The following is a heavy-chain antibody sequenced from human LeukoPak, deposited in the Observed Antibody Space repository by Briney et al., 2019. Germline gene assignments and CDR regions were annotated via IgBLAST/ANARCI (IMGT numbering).Heavy chain of an antibody. D-gene: IGHD5-12*01. J-gene: IGHJ4*02. CDR3: ANKAYSGYVPSHFDY. Sequence: GGSLRLSCAASGFTFSNYGMHWVRQAPGKGLEWVAVISYDGSNKYYADSVKGRFTTSKDNSKNTLYLQMNSLRVEDTAVYYCANKAYSGYVPSHFDYWGQGTLVTVSS. V-gene: IGHV3-30*18. CDR1: GFTFSNYG. CDR2: ISYDGSNK.